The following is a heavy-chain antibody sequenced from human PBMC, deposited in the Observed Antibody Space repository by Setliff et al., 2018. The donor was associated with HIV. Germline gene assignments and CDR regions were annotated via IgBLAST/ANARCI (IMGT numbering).Heavy chain of an antibody. V-gene: IGHV1-2*02. CDR3: TRAHFLVTETRNWFDP. J-gene: IGHJ5*02. CDR2: ISPYNGDT. D-gene: IGHD1-26*01. CDR1: EYTFIDYF. Sequence: ASVKVSCKAFEYTFIDYFIHWVRQAPGQGLEWMGWISPYNGDTKILQKFRGRVTMTRDTSTSIAYMELIRPRHDDTAFYYCTRAHFLVTETRNWFDPWGQGTLVTVSS.